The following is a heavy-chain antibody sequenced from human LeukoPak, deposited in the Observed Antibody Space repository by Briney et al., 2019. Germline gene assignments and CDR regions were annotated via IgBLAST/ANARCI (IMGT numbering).Heavy chain of an antibody. V-gene: IGHV1-69*01. CDR2: VIPFSGTA. CDR3: ARGDYYDSSGSGSEFDY. J-gene: IGHJ4*02. D-gene: IGHD3-22*01. Sequence: SVKVSCKASGGTLSSYAISWVRQAPGQGLEWMGGVIPFSGTAKYAQKFQGRVTITADESTTTAYMELSSLRSEDTAVYYCARGDYYDSSGSGSEFDYWGQGTLVTVSS. CDR1: GGTLSSYA.